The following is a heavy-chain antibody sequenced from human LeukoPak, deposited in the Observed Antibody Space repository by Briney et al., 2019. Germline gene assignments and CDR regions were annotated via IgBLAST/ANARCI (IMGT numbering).Heavy chain of an antibody. V-gene: IGHV4-59*01. Sequence: SETLSLTCTASGGSFSSYSRSWVRQPPGKGLEWVGYIYYSRSTNYNPSLKSRVTISVDTSKNQFSLKLSSVTAADTAVYYCARVPILTVPPFYFDYWGQGTLVTVSS. D-gene: IGHD3-9*01. CDR1: GGSFSSYS. J-gene: IGHJ4*02. CDR3: ARVPILTVPPFYFDY. CDR2: IYYSRST.